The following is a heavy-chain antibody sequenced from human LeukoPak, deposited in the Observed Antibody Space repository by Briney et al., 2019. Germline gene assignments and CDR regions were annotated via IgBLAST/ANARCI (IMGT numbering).Heavy chain of an antibody. CDR1: GYSIRSGYY. CDR2: IYHSGTT. CDR3: ARRAGTRGYYYYYMDV. D-gene: IGHD1-1*01. J-gene: IGHJ6*03. Sequence: PSETLSLTCTVSGYSIRSGYYWGWIRQSPGKGLEWIGNIYHSGTTYYNPSLKSRATISVDTSKNQFSLKLSSVTAADTAVYYCARRAGTRGYYYYYMDVWGKGTTVTVSS. V-gene: IGHV4-38-2*02.